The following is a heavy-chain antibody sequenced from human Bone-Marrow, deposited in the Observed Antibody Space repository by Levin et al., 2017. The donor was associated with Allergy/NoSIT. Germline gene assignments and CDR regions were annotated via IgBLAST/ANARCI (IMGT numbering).Heavy chain of an antibody. D-gene: IGHD6-19*01. CDR1: GFTFSSYA. V-gene: IGHV3-23*01. CDR2: ISGSGGST. J-gene: IGHJ4*02. CDR3: AKLTGLAVAGTRGCDY. Sequence: GGSLRLSCAASGFTFSSYAMTWVRQAPGKGLEWVSAISGSGGSTYYADSVKGRFTISSDHSNNMLYLQMNSLRAEDTAIYYCAKLTGLAVAGTRGCDYWGQGTLVPVSS.